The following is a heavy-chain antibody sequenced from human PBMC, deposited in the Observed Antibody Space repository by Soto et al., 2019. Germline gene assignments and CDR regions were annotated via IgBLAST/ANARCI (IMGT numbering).Heavy chain of an antibody. CDR3: AREGDGYNPYYFDY. D-gene: IGHD5-12*01. V-gene: IGHV1-69*08. J-gene: IGHJ4*02. Sequence: QVQLVQSGAEVKKPGSSVKVSCKASGGTFSSYTLSWVRQAPGQGLEWMGRIIPILGIANYAQKFQGRVTITADKSTSTAYMELSSLRAEDTAVYYCAREGDGYNPYYFDYWGQGTLVTVSS. CDR2: IIPILGIA. CDR1: GGTFSSYT.